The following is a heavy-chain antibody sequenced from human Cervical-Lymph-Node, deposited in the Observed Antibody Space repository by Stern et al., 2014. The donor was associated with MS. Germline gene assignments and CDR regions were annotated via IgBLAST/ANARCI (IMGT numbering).Heavy chain of an antibody. Sequence: EVQLVESGAEVKKPGESLKISCKGSGYSFTSYWIGWVRQMPGKGLEWVGIIYPGDPDSRYSPSFQGQVTSSADKSISTAYLQWSSLKASDTAMYYCARQVYGSGLDAFDIWGQGTMVTVSS. V-gene: IGHV5-51*01. CDR3: ARQVYGSGLDAFDI. D-gene: IGHD3-10*01. CDR1: GYSFTSYW. CDR2: IYPGDPDS. J-gene: IGHJ3*02.